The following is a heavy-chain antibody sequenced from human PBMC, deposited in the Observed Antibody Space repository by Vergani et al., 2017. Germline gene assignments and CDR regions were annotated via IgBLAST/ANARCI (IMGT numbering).Heavy chain of an antibody. J-gene: IGHJ4*02. CDR3: AKQYFVSGNYLFDY. CDR1: EFTFSNYA. Sequence: EVQLLESGGGLVKPGGSLRLTCASSEFTFSNYAMNWVRQAPGKGLEWVSSISGSGVSAYYTDSVKGRFTISRDNSKNRLFLQMTNLRTEDTAIYYCAKQYFVSGNYLFDYWGQGTRVTVSS. CDR2: ISGSGVSA. V-gene: IGHV3-23*01. D-gene: IGHD3-10*01.